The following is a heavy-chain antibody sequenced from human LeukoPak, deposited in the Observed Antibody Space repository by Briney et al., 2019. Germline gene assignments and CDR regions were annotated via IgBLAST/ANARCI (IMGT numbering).Heavy chain of an antibody. CDR1: GGSISSGGYY. CDR2: IYYSGST. Sequence: SQTLSLTCTVSGGSISSGGYYWSWIRQPPGKGLEWIGYIYYSGSTNYNPSLKSRVTISVDTSKNQFSLKLSSVTAADTAVYYCARGTQLTPSGWYYWYFDLWGRGTLVTVSS. V-gene: IGHV4-61*08. J-gene: IGHJ2*01. D-gene: IGHD6-19*01. CDR3: ARGTQLTPSGWYYWYFDL.